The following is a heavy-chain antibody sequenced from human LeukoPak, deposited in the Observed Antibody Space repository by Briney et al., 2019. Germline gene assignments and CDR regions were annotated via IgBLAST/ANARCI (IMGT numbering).Heavy chain of an antibody. D-gene: IGHD3-9*01. V-gene: IGHV4-31*03. CDR3: ARHTTGYYFDY. J-gene: IGHJ4*02. CDR2: IYYSGST. CDR1: GGSISSGGYY. Sequence: PSETLSLTCTVSGGSISSGGYYWSWIRQHPGKGLEWIGYIYYSGSTYYNPSLKSRVTISVDKSKNQFSLKLSSVTAADTAVYYCARHTTGYYFDYWGQGTLVTVSS.